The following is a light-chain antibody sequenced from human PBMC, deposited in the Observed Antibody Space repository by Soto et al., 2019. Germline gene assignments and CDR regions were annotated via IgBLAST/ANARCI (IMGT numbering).Light chain of an antibody. J-gene: IGKJ1*01. CDR1: QSITNR. CDR2: DAS. Sequence: DIQMTQSPSTLSANVGDRVTITCRASQSITNRLAWYQQKPGEAPKVLIYDASNLESGVPSRFSGRGFGTEFILTIISLQPDDFAMYWCQHYGGMWTFAQGTKVDI. CDR3: QHYGGMWT. V-gene: IGKV1-5*01.